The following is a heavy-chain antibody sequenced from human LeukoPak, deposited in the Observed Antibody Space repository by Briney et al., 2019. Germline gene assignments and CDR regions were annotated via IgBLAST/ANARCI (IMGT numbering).Heavy chain of an antibody. J-gene: IGHJ3*02. V-gene: IGHV3-48*02. CDR3: ARDSGWDAFDI. D-gene: IGHD6-19*01. CDR1: GFTFSSYG. Sequence: GGSLRLSCAASGFTFSSYGMNWVRQAPGKGLEWVSYISSSSSTIYYADSMKGRFTISRDNAKKSLYLQMNSLSDEDTAVYYCARDSGWDAFDIWGQGTMVTVSS. CDR2: ISSSSSTI.